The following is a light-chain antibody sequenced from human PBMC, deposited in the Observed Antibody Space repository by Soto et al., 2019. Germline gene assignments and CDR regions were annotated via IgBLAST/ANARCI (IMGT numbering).Light chain of an antibody. V-gene: IGKV3-20*01. CDR1: QNLVMNS. J-gene: IGKJ1*01. CDR3: QQFGSSPRT. Sequence: EIVLTQSPGTLSLSPGERATLSCRASQNLVMNSLTWYQQKPGQAPRVLFYYASKRATGIPDRFSASGSGTDFTLTISRLEPEDFAVYCCQQFGSSPRTFGQGTKVEIK. CDR2: YAS.